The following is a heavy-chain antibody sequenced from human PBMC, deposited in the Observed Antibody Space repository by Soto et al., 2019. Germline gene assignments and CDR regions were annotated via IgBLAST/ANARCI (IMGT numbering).Heavy chain of an antibody. D-gene: IGHD2-21*01. J-gene: IGHJ1*01. Sequence: EGQLVESGGGLVQPGGSLRLSCQVSGFTFRSYWMTWVRRAPGKGLEWVANINLDGSEKYYVDAVKGRFTISRDNAKKSLQLDLRDLRANDTAVYYCARGAMAGIEVPGDWGQGTLVTVSS. CDR1: GFTFRSYW. V-gene: IGHV3-7*05. CDR2: INLDGSEK. CDR3: ARGAMAGIEVPGD.